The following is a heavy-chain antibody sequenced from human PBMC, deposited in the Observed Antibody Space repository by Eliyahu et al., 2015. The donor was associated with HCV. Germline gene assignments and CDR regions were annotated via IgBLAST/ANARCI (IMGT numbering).Heavy chain of an antibody. D-gene: IGHD6-19*01. CDR3: ASGGGGIAVTGTGGWFDP. V-gene: IGHV4-59*01. Sequence: QVQLQESGPGLVKPSETLSLTCTVSGGPITTSXWXWIRQSPGKGLEWIGYTHYSGSTNYNPSLKNRVTILIDTSKNQFSLNLTSVTAADTAMYYCASGGGGIAVTGTGGWFDPWGQGTLVTVSS. J-gene: IGHJ5*02. CDR1: GGPITTSX. CDR2: THYSGST.